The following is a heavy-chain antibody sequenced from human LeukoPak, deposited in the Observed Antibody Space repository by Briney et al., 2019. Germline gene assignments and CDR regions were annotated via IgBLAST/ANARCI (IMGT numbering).Heavy chain of an antibody. CDR3: TTGVRDSSGYYNFDY. CDR1: GFTVSSNY. Sequence: GGSLRLSCAASGFTVSSNYMSWVRQSPGKGLEWVGRIKSKTDGGTIDYGAPVKGRFTISRDDSKNTLFLQMNSLKTEDTAMYHCTTGVRDSSGYYNFDYWGQGTLVTVSS. V-gene: IGHV3-15*01. CDR2: IKSKTDGGTI. J-gene: IGHJ4*02. D-gene: IGHD3-22*01.